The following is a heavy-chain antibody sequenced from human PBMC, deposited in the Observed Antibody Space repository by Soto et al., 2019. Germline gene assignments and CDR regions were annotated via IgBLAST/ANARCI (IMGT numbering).Heavy chain of an antibody. CDR2: IYYSGST. J-gene: IGHJ4*02. V-gene: IGHV4-30-4*01. CDR1: GGSISSGDYY. CDR3: ATSGYSYGFLFGY. Sequence: SETLSLTCTVSGGSISSGDYYWSWIRQPPGKGLEWIGYIYYSGSTYYNPSLKSRVTISVDTSKNQFSLKLSSVTAADTAVYYCATSGYSYGFLFGYWGQGTLVTVSS. D-gene: IGHD5-18*01.